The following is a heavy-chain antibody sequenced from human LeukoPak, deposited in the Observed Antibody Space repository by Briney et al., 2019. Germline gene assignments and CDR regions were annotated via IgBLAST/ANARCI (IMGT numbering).Heavy chain of an antibody. CDR3: ARASQTGDIVVVPAAGYYYYGMDV. CDR1: GGTFSSYA. Sequence: GASVKVSCKASGGTFSSYAISWVRQAPGQGLEWMGGIIPIFGTANYAQKFQGRVTITADESTSTAYMELSSLRSEDTAVYYCARASQTGDIVVVPAAGYYYYGMDVWGKGTTVTVSS. CDR2: IIPIFGTA. V-gene: IGHV1-69*13. J-gene: IGHJ6*04. D-gene: IGHD2-2*01.